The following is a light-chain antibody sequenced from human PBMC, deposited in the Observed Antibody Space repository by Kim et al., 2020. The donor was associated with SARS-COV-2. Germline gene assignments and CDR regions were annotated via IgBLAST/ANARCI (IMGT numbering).Light chain of an antibody. J-gene: IGLJ3*02. Sequence: QSVLTQPPSASGTPGQRVTLSCFGSGSTIGRNTVNWFQQLPGTAPKLIMYNNQRPSGVPDRFSGSKSGTSASLAISGLQSEDEANYYCASWDDSLDGRVFGGGTQLTVL. CDR1: GSTIGRNT. CDR3: ASWDDSLDGRV. CDR2: NN. V-gene: IGLV1-44*01.